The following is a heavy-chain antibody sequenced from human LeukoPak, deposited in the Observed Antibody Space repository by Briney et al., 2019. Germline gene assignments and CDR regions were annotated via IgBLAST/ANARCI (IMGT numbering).Heavy chain of an antibody. D-gene: IGHD6-19*01. V-gene: IGHV4-59*01. J-gene: IGHJ4*02. CDR3: ATGRSGWSFDY. CDR2: IYYSGST. Sequence: PSETVSLTCTVSGGSISSYYWSWIRQPPGKGLEWIGYIYYSGSTNYNPSLKSRVTISVDTSKNQFSLKLSSVTAADTAVYYCATGRSGWSFDYWGQGTLVTVSS. CDR1: GGSISSYY.